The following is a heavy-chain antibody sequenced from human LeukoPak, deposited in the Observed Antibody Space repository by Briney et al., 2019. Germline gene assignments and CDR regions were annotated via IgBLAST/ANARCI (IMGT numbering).Heavy chain of an antibody. CDR1: GYSISSGYY. CDR3: ARSNMVRGVTYDY. V-gene: IGHV4-38-2*02. J-gene: IGHJ4*02. Sequence: VKPSETLSLTCTVSGYSISSGYYWGWIRQPPGKGLEWIGSIYHSGSTYYNPSLKSRVTISVDTSKNQFSLKLSSVTAADTAVYYCARSNMVRGVTYDYWGQGTLVTVSS. D-gene: IGHD3-10*01. CDR2: IYHSGST.